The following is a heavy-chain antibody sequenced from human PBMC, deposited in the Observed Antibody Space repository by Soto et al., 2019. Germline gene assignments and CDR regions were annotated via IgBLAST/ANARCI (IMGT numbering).Heavy chain of an antibody. J-gene: IGHJ4*02. Sequence: ASVKVSCKASGYTFTNFGISWVRQAPGQGLEWMGWISAYNGNTNYAQKFQGRVTITRDTSASTAYMELSSLRSEDTAVYYCARSIVVVTALDYWGQGTLVTVSS. CDR2: ISAYNGNT. CDR3: ARSIVVVTALDY. V-gene: IGHV1-18*01. CDR1: GYTFTNFG. D-gene: IGHD2-21*02.